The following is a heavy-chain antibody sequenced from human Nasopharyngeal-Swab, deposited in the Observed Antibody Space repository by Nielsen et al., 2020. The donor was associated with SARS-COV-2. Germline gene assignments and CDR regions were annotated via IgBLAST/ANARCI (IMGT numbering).Heavy chain of an antibody. Sequence: VRQAPGKGLEWIGEIYHSGSTNYNPSLKSRVTISVDKSKNQFSLKLSSVTAADTAVYYCASSYPAAAIGAVDYWGQGTLVTVSS. CDR2: IYHSGST. J-gene: IGHJ4*02. D-gene: IGHD6-13*01. V-gene: IGHV4-4*02. CDR3: ASSYPAAAIGAVDY.